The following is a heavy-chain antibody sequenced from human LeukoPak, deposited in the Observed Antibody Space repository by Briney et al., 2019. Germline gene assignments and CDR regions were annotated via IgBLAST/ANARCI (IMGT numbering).Heavy chain of an antibody. J-gene: IGHJ6*02. Sequence: GGSLRLSCAASGFTFNSYSMNWVRQAPGKGLEWVSSISSSSSYIYYADPVKGRFTISRDNAKNSLYLQMNSLRAEDTAVYYCARDITMVRAVWGQGTTVTVSS. CDR3: ARDITMVRAV. D-gene: IGHD3-10*01. V-gene: IGHV3-21*01. CDR1: GFTFNSYS. CDR2: ISSSSSYI.